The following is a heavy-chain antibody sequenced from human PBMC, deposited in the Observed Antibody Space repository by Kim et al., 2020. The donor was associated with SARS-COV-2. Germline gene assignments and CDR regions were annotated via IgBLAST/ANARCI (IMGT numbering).Heavy chain of an antibody. Sequence: GGSLRLSCAASGFTFSNYWMHWVRQAPGKGLVWVSRINPDGSTTTYADSVKGRFTVSRDNAKNTLYLQTNNLRAEDTAVYYCASPYSNSYWGQGTLVTVSS. CDR2: INPDGSTT. CDR1: GFTFSNYW. D-gene: IGHD1-26*01. V-gene: IGHV3-74*01. CDR3: ASPYSNSY. J-gene: IGHJ4*02.